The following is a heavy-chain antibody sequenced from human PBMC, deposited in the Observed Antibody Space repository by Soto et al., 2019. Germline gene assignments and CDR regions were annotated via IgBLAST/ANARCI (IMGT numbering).Heavy chain of an antibody. CDR3: AREGLGDDYVWGSYRPEAFDI. V-gene: IGHV1-46*01. CDR1: GYTFTSYY. D-gene: IGHD3-16*02. J-gene: IGHJ3*02. Sequence: ASVKVSCKASGYTFTSYYMHWVRQAPGQGLERMGIINTSGGSTSYAQKFQGRVTMTRDTPTSTVYMELSSLRSEDTAVYYCAREGLGDDYVWGSYRPEAFDIWGQGTMVTVSS. CDR2: INTSGGST.